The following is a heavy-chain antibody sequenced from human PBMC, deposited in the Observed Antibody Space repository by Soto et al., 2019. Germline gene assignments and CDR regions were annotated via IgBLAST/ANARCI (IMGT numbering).Heavy chain of an antibody. CDR1: GGSFSGYY. D-gene: IGHD6-13*01. V-gene: IGHV4-34*01. Sequence: QVQLQQWGAGLLKPSETLSLTCAVYGGSFSGYYWSWIRQPPGKGLEWIGEINHSGSTNYNPSLKSRVTISVDTSKNQFSLKLSSVTAADTAVYYCARAWGNGRSIWWSDYGMDVWGQGTTVTVS. J-gene: IGHJ6*02. CDR2: INHSGST. CDR3: ARAWGNGRSIWWSDYGMDV.